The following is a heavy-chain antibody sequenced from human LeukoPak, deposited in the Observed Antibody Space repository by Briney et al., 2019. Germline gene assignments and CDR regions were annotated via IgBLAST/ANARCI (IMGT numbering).Heavy chain of an antibody. V-gene: IGHV3-30*19. CDR2: ISYDGSNK. Sequence: GGSLRLSCAASGFTFSSYGMHWVRQAPGKGLEWVAVISYDGSNKYYADSVKGRFTISRDNSKNTLYLQMNSLRAEDTAVYYCARDRYYYDSSGYSRYFDYWGQGTLVTVSS. J-gene: IGHJ4*02. CDR3: ARDRYYYDSSGYSRYFDY. D-gene: IGHD3-22*01. CDR1: GFTFSSYG.